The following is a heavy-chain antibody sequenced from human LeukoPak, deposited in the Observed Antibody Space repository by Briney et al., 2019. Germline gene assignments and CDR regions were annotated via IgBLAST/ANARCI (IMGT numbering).Heavy chain of an antibody. CDR3: ARDTHYDSSGYRVPWFDP. Sequence: SETLSLTCTVSGGAISSSSYDWGWIRQPPGKGLEWIGSIYYSGSTYYNPSLKSRVTISVDTSKNQFSLKLSSVTAADTAVYYCARDTHYDSSGYRVPWFDPWGQGTLVTVSS. J-gene: IGHJ5*02. CDR1: GGAISSSSYD. V-gene: IGHV4-39*07. D-gene: IGHD3-22*01. CDR2: IYYSGST.